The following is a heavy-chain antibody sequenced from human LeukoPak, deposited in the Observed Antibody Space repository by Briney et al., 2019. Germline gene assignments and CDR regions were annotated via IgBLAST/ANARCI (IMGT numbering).Heavy chain of an antibody. CDR3: ARRREAAMVAFGY. V-gene: IGHV4-34*01. D-gene: IGHD5-18*01. Sequence: SETLSLTCAVYGGSFSGYYWSWIRQPPGKELEWIGEINHSGSTNYNPSLKSRVTISVDTSKNQFSLKLSSVTAADTAVYYCARRREAAMVAFGYWGQGTLVTVSS. J-gene: IGHJ4*02. CDR1: GGSFSGYY. CDR2: INHSGST.